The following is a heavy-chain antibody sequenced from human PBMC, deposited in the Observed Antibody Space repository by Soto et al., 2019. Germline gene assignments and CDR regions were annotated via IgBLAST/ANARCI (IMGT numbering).Heavy chain of an antibody. Sequence: GASVKVSCKASGGTFSSYTISWVRQAPGQGLEWMGRIIPILGIANYAQKFQGRVTITADKSTSTAYMELSSLRSEDTAVYYCARLNGVAATLGIGWFDPWGQGTLVTVSS. V-gene: IGHV1-69*02. CDR1: GGTFSSYT. CDR2: IIPILGIA. J-gene: IGHJ5*02. CDR3: ARLNGVAATLGIGWFDP. D-gene: IGHD2-15*01.